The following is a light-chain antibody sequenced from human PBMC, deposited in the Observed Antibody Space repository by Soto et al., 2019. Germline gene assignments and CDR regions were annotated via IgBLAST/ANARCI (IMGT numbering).Light chain of an antibody. J-gene: IGKJ1*01. CDR1: QSLSNNY. CDR3: QQSETSPWT. CDR2: DVS. V-gene: IGKV3-20*01. Sequence: EIVVTQSPCTXSXXPXXXXXXXXRSSQSLSNNYLAWYQQKPGQAPRPLMSDVSRRATGVPDRFSGSGSGTDFTLIISRLEPEDFAVYYCQQSETSPWTFGQGTKVDIK.